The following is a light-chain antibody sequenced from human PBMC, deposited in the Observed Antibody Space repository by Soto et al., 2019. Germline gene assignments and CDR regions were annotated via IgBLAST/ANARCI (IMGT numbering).Light chain of an antibody. CDR3: QQRTDSYT. CDR1: QSVSSS. J-gene: IGKJ2*01. V-gene: IGKV3-11*01. CDR2: DAS. Sequence: EIVLTQSPVTLSLSPGERATLSCRASQSVSSSLAWYQQKPGQAPRLLFYDASIRATGIPARFSGGGSGTDFTLTISSLEPEDFAVYYCQQRTDSYTFGQGTKLEIK.